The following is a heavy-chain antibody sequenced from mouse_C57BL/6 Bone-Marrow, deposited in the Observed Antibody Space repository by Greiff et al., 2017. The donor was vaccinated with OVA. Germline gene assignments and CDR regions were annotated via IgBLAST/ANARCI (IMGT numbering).Heavy chain of an antibody. D-gene: IGHD4-1*01. CDR3: ARSAGTAFAY. CDR1: GYTFTSYW. V-gene: IGHV1-64*01. CDR2: IHPNSGST. Sequence: QVQLKQPGAELVKPGASVKLSCNASGYTFTSYWMHWVKQRPGQGLEWIGMIHPNSGSTNYNEKFKSKATLTVDKSSSTAYMQLSSLTSEDSAVYYCARSAGTAFAYWGQGTLVTVSA. J-gene: IGHJ3*01.